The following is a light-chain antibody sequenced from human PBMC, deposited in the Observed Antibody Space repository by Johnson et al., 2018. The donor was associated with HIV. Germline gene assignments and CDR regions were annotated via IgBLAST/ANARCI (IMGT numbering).Light chain of an antibody. J-gene: IGLJ1*01. CDR1: SSTFGNSY. CDR2: KNN. CDR3: GTWDSSLSAGHI. Sequence: QSVLTQPPSVSAAPGQRVTISCSGASSTFGNSYISWYQLLPGSPPKLLVFKNNERPSGIPDRFSGSNSGTSATLDITGLQTGDEADYYCGTWDSSLSAGHIFGTGTKVTVL. V-gene: IGLV1-51*02.